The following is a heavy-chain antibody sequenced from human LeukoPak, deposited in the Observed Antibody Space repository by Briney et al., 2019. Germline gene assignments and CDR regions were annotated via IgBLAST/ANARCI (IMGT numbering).Heavy chain of an antibody. Sequence: PSETLSLTCTVSGGSISSYYWSWIRQPPGKGLEWIGYIYYSGSTNYNPSLKSRVTISVDTSKNQFSLKLSSVTAADTAVYYCARGGVVDFWSGYLDYFDYWGQGALVTVSS. D-gene: IGHD3-3*01. J-gene: IGHJ4*02. CDR3: ARGGVVDFWSGYLDYFDY. CDR1: GGSISSYY. V-gene: IGHV4-59*08. CDR2: IYYSGST.